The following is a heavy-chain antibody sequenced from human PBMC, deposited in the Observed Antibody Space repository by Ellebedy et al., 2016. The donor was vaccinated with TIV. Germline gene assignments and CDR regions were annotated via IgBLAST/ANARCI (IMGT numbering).Heavy chain of an antibody. V-gene: IGHV1-2*02. Sequence: ASVKVSCXASGYTFTGYYMHWVRQAPGQGLEWMGWINPNSGGTNYAQKFQGRVTMTRDTSISTAYMELSRLRSDDTAVYYCARASHISRSSSIKNWFNPWGQGTLVTVSS. CDR1: GYTFTGYY. D-gene: IGHD6-6*01. J-gene: IGHJ5*02. CDR3: ARASHISRSSSIKNWFNP. CDR2: INPNSGGT.